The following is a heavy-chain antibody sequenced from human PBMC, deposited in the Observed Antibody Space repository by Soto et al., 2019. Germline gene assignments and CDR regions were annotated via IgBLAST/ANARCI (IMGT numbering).Heavy chain of an antibody. D-gene: IGHD5-18*01. CDR3: ARIEVRRYSYGPGGGFDS. J-gene: IGHJ4*02. V-gene: IGHV5-51*01. Sequence: PGESLKISCKGSGYSFTSYWIGWVRQMPGKGLEWMGIIYPGDSDTRYSPSFQGQVTISADKSISTAYLQWSSLKASDTAMYYCARIEVRRYSYGPGGGFDSWGQGTMVTVSA. CDR2: IYPGDSDT. CDR1: GYSFTSYW.